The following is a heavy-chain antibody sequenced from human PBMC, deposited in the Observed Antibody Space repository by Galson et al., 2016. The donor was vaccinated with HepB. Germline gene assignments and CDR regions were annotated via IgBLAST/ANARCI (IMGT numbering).Heavy chain of an antibody. D-gene: IGHD3-10*01. Sequence: PALVKPTQTVTLTCSFSGFSLNTGGMCVSWIRQPPGKALEWLALIDWDDEKFYSTSLKTRLTISRDTSKNQVFLTMTNMDPVDTATYYCARYYYGSGTYYFYAMDVWGPGTTVTVSS. CDR2: IDWDDEK. CDR1: GFSLNTGGMC. J-gene: IGHJ6*02. CDR3: ARYYYGSGTYYFYAMDV. V-gene: IGHV2-70*01.